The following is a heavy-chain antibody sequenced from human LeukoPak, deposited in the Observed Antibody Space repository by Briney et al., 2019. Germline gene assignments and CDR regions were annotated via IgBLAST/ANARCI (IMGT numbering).Heavy chain of an antibody. CDR2: IYSGGST. Sequence: GGSLRLSCAASGFTVSSNYMSWVRQAPGKGLEWVSVIYSGGSTYYADSVKGRFTISRDNSKNTLYLQMNSLRAEDTAVYYCARVPKPRFGEFYWGQGTLVTVSS. CDR3: ARVPKPRFGEFY. V-gene: IGHV3-66*01. D-gene: IGHD3-10*01. J-gene: IGHJ4*02. CDR1: GFTVSSNY.